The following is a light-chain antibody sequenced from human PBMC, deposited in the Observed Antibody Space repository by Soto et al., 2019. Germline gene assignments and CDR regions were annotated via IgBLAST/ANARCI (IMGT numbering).Light chain of an antibody. CDR2: EAS. CDR1: QSISSW. J-gene: IGKJ1*01. CDR3: HQYNSPST. Sequence: DIDMSQSPSTLSASVVDRVTITYRASQSISSWRACYQQKPRKAPNLLIDEASSLGSGAPSRCSGSGSGTEFSLTISSLQADDVANYYRHQYNSPSTFGQGTKLDIK. V-gene: IGKV1-5*03.